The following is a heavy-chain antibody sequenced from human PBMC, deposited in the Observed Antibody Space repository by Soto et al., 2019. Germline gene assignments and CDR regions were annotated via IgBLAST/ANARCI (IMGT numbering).Heavy chain of an antibody. Sequence: GGSLRLSCAASGFTFSSYEMNWVRQAPGKGLEWVSYISSSGSTIYYADSVKGRFTISRDNAKNSLYLQMNSLRAEDTAVYYCARGQSMYSGFYWGQGXLVTVYS. CDR2: ISSSGSTI. V-gene: IGHV3-48*03. CDR3: ARGQSMYSGFY. CDR1: GFTFSSYE. J-gene: IGHJ4*02. D-gene: IGHD6-6*01.